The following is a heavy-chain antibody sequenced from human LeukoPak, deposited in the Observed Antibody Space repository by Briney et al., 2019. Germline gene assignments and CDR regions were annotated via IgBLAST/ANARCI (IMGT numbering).Heavy chain of an antibody. J-gene: IGHJ4*02. CDR2: MKEDGSET. D-gene: IGHD7-27*01. V-gene: IGHV3-7*03. Sequence: GGSLRLSCAASGSLFSCCWMAWVRQAPGKGLEWVAHMKEDGSETYYVGSVKGRFTVSRDNAKHSLYLQMNSLKVEDTAVYYCARVRPGAHFDSWGQGTLVTVSS. CDR3: ARVRPGAHFDS. CDR1: GSLFSCCW.